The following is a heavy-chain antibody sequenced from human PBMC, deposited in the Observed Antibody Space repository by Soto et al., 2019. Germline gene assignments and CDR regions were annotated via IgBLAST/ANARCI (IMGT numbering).Heavy chain of an antibody. D-gene: IGHD3-3*01. CDR2: ISAYSGKT. CDR3: ARDNSGDFWSGYSYYYFDY. V-gene: IGHV1-18*01. J-gene: IGHJ4*02. CDR1: GYTLTSYG. Sequence: GSVKVSFKTSGYTLTSYGISLVRQAPGQRLEWMGWISAYSGKTNYAQNLQGRLTMTTDKSTSTAYMELRSLRSDDTALYYCARDNSGDFWSGYSYYYFDYWGQGTMVTVSS.